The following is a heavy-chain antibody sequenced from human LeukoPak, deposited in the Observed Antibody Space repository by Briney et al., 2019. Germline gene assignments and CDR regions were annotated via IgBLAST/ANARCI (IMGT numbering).Heavy chain of an antibody. Sequence: HPGGSLRLSCAASGFTFSSYGMHWVRQAPGKGLEWVAFIRYDGSNKYYADSVKGRFTISRDNSKNTLYLQMNSLRAEDTAVYYCAKGMYYYDSSGYSKLDYRGQGTLVTVSS. D-gene: IGHD3-22*01. J-gene: IGHJ4*02. CDR1: GFTFSSYG. CDR3: AKGMYYYDSSGYSKLDY. V-gene: IGHV3-30*02. CDR2: IRYDGSNK.